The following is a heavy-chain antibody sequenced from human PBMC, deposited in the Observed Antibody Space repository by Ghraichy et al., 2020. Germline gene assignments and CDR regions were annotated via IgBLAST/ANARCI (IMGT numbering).Heavy chain of an antibody. CDR3: AREPWGDYGDYGDAFDI. CDR1: GFTFSSYE. Sequence: LSLTCAASGFTFSSYEMNWVRQAPGKGLEWVSYISSSGSTIYYADSVKGRFTISRDNAKNSLYLQMNSLRAEDTAVYYCAREPWGDYGDYGDAFDIWGQGTMVTVSS. V-gene: IGHV3-48*03. J-gene: IGHJ3*02. CDR2: ISSSGSTI. D-gene: IGHD4-17*01.